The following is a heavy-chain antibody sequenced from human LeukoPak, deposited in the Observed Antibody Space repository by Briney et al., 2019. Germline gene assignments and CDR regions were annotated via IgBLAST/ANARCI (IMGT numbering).Heavy chain of an antibody. CDR1: GYTFTSYD. CDR3: ARGYHRYYYGSGRWYNWFDP. Sequence: ASVKVSCKASGYTFTSYDINWVRQATGQGLEWMGWMNPNSGNTGYAQKFQGRVTMTRNTSISTAYMGLSSLRSEDTAVYYCARGYHRYYYGSGRWYNWFDPWGQGTLVTVSS. J-gene: IGHJ5*02. V-gene: IGHV1-8*01. D-gene: IGHD3-10*01. CDR2: MNPNSGNT.